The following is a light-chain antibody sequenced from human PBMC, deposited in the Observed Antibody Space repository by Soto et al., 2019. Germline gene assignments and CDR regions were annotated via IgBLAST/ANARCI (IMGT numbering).Light chain of an antibody. J-gene: IGKJ1*01. V-gene: IGKV3D-15*01. CDR1: QSVRSN. Sequence: EVVMTQSPATLSVSPGERATLSCRASQSVRSNFAWYQQKPGQAPRLLIYAASSRATGSPDRFSGGGSGTDFTLTISRLEPEDFAVYYCQQYNNWSRTFGQGTKVDIK. CDR3: QQYNNWSRT. CDR2: AAS.